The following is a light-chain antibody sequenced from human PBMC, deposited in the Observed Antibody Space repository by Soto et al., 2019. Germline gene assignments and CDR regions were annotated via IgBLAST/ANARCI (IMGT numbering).Light chain of an antibody. Sequence: DIQMTQFPSSLSASVGDRVTITCRASQSISSYLNWYQQKPGKAPKLLIYAASSLQSGVPSRFSGSGSGTDFTLTISSLQPEDFATYYCQQSYSTPFTFGPGTKVDI. J-gene: IGKJ3*01. CDR2: AAS. V-gene: IGKV1-39*01. CDR3: QQSYSTPFT. CDR1: QSISSY.